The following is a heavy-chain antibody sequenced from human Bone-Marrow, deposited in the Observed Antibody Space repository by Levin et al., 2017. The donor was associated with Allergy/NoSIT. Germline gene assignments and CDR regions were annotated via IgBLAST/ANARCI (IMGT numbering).Heavy chain of an antibody. Sequence: SQTLSLTCAVHGGSFRGYYWSWIRPPPGKGLEWIGEIYHSGSTNYNPSLQSRVTISLDKSKNQFSLSLSSVTAADTAVYYCARDVLLYYDTSGPLWGTFDYWGQGTLVTVSS. CDR1: GGSFRGYY. D-gene: IGHD3-22*01. V-gene: IGHV4-34*01. CDR2: IYHSGST. CDR3: ARDVLLYYDTSGPLWGTFDY. J-gene: IGHJ4*02.